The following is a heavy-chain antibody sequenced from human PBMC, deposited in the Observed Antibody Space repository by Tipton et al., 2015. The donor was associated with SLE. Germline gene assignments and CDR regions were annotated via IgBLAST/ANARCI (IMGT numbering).Heavy chain of an antibody. CDR1: GYNFSNYW. CDR3: ARRRDGSSRNNWFDP. Sequence: QLVQSGAEVKKPGESLRISCSGSGYNFSNYWIGWVRQRPGQGLEWMGIIYPDDSDTRYSPSFEGQVTISADKSINTAYLQWSSLKASDTAMYYCARRRDGSSRNNWFDPWGQGTLVTVSS. V-gene: IGHV5-51*03. D-gene: IGHD5-24*01. J-gene: IGHJ5*02. CDR2: IYPDDSDT.